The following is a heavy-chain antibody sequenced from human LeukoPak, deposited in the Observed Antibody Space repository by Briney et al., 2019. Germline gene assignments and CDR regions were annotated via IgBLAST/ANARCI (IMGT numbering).Heavy chain of an antibody. D-gene: IGHD2-15*01. CDR1: GFTFSSYW. V-gene: IGHV3-7*03. CDR3: ARDLVAVVGTTEGDS. J-gene: IGHJ4*02. CDR2: IKQDGSER. Sequence: PGGSLRLSCVASGFTFSSYWMTWVRQAPGKGLEWVANIKQDGSERYYVDSVRGRFTISRDNAKNSLYLQMNSLRVEDTAIYYCARDLVAVVGTTEGDSWGQGTLVTVSS.